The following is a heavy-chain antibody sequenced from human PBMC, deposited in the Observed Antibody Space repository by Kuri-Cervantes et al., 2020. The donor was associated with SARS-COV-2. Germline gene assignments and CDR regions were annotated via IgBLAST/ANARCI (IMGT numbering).Heavy chain of an antibody. CDR2: IYYSGST. Sequence: SETLSLTCAVSGGSISSGGYYWGWIRQPPGKGLEWIGSIYYSGSTYYNPSLKSRVTISVDTSKNQFSLKLSSVTAADTAVYYCARLGWVWCSSTSCYATWGQGTLVTVSS. CDR3: ARLGWVWCSSTSCYAT. D-gene: IGHD2-2*01. V-gene: IGHV4-39*01. CDR1: GGSISSGGYY. J-gene: IGHJ5*02.